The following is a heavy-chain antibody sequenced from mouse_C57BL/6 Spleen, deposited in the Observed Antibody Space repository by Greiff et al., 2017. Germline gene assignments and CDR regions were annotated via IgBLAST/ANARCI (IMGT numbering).Heavy chain of an antibody. CDR1: GFNIKNTY. CDR3: APLVDGNYASYAMDD. D-gene: IGHD2-1*01. J-gene: IGHJ4*01. V-gene: IGHV14-3*01. Sequence: EVQLQQSVAELVRPGASVKLSCTASGFNIKNTYMPWVKQRPEQGLEWIGRIDPANGNTKYAPKFQGKATITADTYYNTAYLQISSLTSEDTAIYYCAPLVDGNYASYAMDDWGQGTSVTVSS. CDR2: IDPANGNT.